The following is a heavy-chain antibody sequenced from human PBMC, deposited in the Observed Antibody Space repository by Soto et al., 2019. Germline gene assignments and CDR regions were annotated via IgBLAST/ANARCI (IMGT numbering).Heavy chain of an antibody. CDR3: ARALAGSYDY. J-gene: IGHJ4*02. V-gene: IGHV6-1*01. Sequence: SQTLSLPCAISGDSVSSKGAAWDWIRQSPSRGLEWLGRTYYRSKWSADYAVSLKGRITVKPDTSKNQFSLQLNSVTPEDTAVYYCARALAGSYDYWGQGTLVTVSS. CDR1: GDSVSSKGAA. CDR2: TYYRSKWSA. D-gene: IGHD1-26*01.